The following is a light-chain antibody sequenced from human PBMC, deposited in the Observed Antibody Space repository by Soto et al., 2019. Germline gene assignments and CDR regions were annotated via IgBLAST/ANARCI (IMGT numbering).Light chain of an antibody. CDR2: AAS. V-gene: IGKV1-39*01. CDR3: QQSYSTPIT. Sequence: DIQMTQSPSSLSVSVGDRVTITCRASQSISSYLNWYQQKPGKAPKLLIYAASSLQSGVPSRFSGSGSGTDFTLTISSLQPEEFATYYCQQSYSTPITFGQGPRLEIK. CDR1: QSISSY. J-gene: IGKJ5*01.